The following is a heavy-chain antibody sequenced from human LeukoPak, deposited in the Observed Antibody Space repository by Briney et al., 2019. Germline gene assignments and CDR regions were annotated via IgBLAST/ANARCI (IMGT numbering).Heavy chain of an antibody. D-gene: IGHD5-18*01. J-gene: IGHJ6*03. CDR1: GGSISEHY. CDR3: AKVDTTMDPGDYYYYMDV. Sequence: ASETLSLTCTVSGGSISEHYWSWIRQTAGKGLQYIGRISSSGSINYNPSLKSRVTISVDTSKNHFSLKLSSVTAADTAVYYCAKVDTTMDPGDYYYYMDVWGKGTTVTVSS. CDR2: ISSSGSI. V-gene: IGHV4-4*07.